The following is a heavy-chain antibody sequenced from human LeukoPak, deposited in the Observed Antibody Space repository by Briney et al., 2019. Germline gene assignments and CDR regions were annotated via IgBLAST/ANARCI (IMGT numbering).Heavy chain of an antibody. Sequence: ASVKVSCKASGYTFTSYNINWVRQATGQGREWMGWMKPNIGNTVYTQKFQGRVTMSRNTSLSTAYMELSSLRSEYSAANDCARVTYSSGASNWFDPWGQGTLVTVSS. D-gene: IGHD3-10*01. V-gene: IGHV1-8*01. CDR3: ARVTYSSGASNWFDP. J-gene: IGHJ5*02. CDR1: GYTFTSYN. CDR2: MKPNIGNT.